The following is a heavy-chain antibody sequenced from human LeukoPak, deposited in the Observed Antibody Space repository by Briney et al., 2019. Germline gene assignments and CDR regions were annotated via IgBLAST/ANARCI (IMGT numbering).Heavy chain of an antibody. CDR1: GYTFTGYY. CDR2: INPNSGGT. CDR3: ATDTSVLRYFDWSGGFDI. Sequence: ASVKVSCKASGYTFTGYYMHWVRQAPGQGLEWMGWINPNSGGTNYAQKFQGWVTMTRDTSISTAYMELSSLRSEDTAVYYCATDTSVLRYFDWSGGFDIWGQGTMVTVSS. D-gene: IGHD3-9*01. J-gene: IGHJ3*02. V-gene: IGHV1-2*04.